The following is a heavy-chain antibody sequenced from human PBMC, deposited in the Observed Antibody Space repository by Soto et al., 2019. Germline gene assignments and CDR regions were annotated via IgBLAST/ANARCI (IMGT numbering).Heavy chain of an antibody. D-gene: IGHD1-1*01. CDR2: IYYSGST. Sequence: QLQLQESGPGLVKPSETLSLTCTVSGGSISSSSYYWGWIRQPPGKRLEWIGSIYYSGSTYYNPSLKSRVTISRDTSKTQFSLKLSSVTAADTAVYYCARPSTTGTTVGDYWGQGTLVTVSS. CDR1: GGSISSSSYY. V-gene: IGHV4-39*01. J-gene: IGHJ4*02. CDR3: ARPSTTGTTVGDY.